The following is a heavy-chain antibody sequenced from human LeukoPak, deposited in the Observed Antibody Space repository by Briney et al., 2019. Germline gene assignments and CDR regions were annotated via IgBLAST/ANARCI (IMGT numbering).Heavy chain of an antibody. Sequence: ASVKVSCKASGYTFTRYGMSWVRQAPGQGLEWMGWINAYNGNTNYAQKLQGRVTMTTDTSTSTAYMELRSLRSDDTAVYYCARDTGTGTTQHAFDVWGQGTMVTVSS. CDR3: ARDTGTGTTQHAFDV. J-gene: IGHJ3*01. V-gene: IGHV1-18*01. CDR1: GYTFTRYG. D-gene: IGHD4-17*01. CDR2: INAYNGNT.